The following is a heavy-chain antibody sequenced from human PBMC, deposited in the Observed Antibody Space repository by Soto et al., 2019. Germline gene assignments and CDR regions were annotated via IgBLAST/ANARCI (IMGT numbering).Heavy chain of an antibody. CDR1: GFAFSSYG. V-gene: IGHV3-30*03. CDR3: VSNRGYGHASVPYS. J-gene: IGHJ4*02. Sequence: QAQLVESGGGVVQPGRSLRLSCAASGFAFSSYGMHWVRQAPGTGLEWVAVISYDGSRQHYADSVKGRFTISRDNSKNMVLLQISSLRAEDTAVYYCVSNRGYGHASVPYSWGQGTLVSLSS. CDR2: ISYDGSRQ. D-gene: IGHD5-18*01.